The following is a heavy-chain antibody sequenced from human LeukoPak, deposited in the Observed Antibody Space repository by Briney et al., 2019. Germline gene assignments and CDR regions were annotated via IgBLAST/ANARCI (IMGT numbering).Heavy chain of an antibody. CDR2: INPNSGGT. CDR1: GYTFTGYY. CDR3: ARDRIAVADNQKRVDAFDI. Sequence: ASVKVSCKASGYTFTGYYMHWVRQAPGQGLEWMGWINPNSGGTNYAQKFQGRVTMTRDTSISTAYMELSRLRAEDTAVYYCARDRIAVADNQKRVDAFDIWGQGTMVTVSS. J-gene: IGHJ3*02. D-gene: IGHD6-19*01. V-gene: IGHV1-2*02.